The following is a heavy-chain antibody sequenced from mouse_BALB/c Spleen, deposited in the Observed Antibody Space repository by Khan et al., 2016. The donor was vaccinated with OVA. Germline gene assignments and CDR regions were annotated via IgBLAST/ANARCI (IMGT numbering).Heavy chain of an antibody. D-gene: IGHD2-4*01. CDR1: GFSLTTYG. CDR3: ARNYDYDEGLAY. CDR2: IWSGGST. Sequence: QVRLQQSGPGLVQPSQSLSITCTVSGFSLTTYGVHWVRQSPGKGLEWLGVIWSGGSTDYNAAFISRLSISKDNSKSQVFFKMNSLQANDIAIYYCARNYDYDEGLAYWGQGTLVTVSA. J-gene: IGHJ3*01. V-gene: IGHV2-2*02.